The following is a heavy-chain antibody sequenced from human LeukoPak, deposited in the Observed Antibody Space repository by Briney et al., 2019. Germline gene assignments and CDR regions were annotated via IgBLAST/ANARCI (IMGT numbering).Heavy chain of an antibody. CDR3: AKDRPGYCSGGSCYDLFDY. V-gene: IGHV3-21*04. J-gene: IGHJ4*02. D-gene: IGHD2-15*01. Sequence: GGSLRLSCAASGFTFSSYSMNWVRQAPGKGLEWVSSISSSSSYIYYADSVKGRFTISRDNSKNTLYLQMNSLRAEDTAVYYCAKDRPGYCSGGSCYDLFDYWGQGTLVTVSS. CDR1: GFTFSSYS. CDR2: ISSSSSYI.